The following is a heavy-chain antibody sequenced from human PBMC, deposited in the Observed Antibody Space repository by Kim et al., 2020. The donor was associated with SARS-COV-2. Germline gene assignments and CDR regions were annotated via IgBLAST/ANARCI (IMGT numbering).Heavy chain of an antibody. CDR3: ARHRQQLVHLRYFDL. J-gene: IGHJ2*01. Sequence: PSLKSRVTISVDTSKNQFSRKLSSVTAADTAVYYCARHRQQLVHLRYFDLWGRGTLVTVSS. D-gene: IGHD6-13*01. V-gene: IGHV4-59*08.